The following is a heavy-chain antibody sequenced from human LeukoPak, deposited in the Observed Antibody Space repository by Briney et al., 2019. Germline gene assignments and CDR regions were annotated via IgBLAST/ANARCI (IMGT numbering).Heavy chain of an antibody. CDR3: ATVWYCSSTSCQYYFDY. D-gene: IGHD2-2*01. Sequence: GASVKVSCKVSGYTLTELSMHWVRQAPGKGLEWMGGFDPEDGETIYAQKFQGRVTMTEDTPTDTAYMELSSLRSEDTAVYYCATVWYCSSTSCQYYFDYWGQGTLVTVSS. CDR1: GYTLTELS. CDR2: FDPEDGET. J-gene: IGHJ4*02. V-gene: IGHV1-24*01.